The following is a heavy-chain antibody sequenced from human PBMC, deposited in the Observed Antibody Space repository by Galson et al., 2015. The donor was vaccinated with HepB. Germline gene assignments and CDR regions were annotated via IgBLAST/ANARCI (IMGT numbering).Heavy chain of an antibody. D-gene: IGHD4-23*01. CDR2: IDIRSTT. J-gene: IGHJ4*02. CDR3: ARGTYGGNSASDY. Sequence: SLRLSCAASGFTFTSHSMIWVRQAPGKGLEWVSYIDIRSTTYYADSVKGRLTISRDNAKNSLYLQMNSLRDEDTAVYYCARGTYGGNSASDYWGQGTLVAVSS. V-gene: IGHV3-48*02. CDR1: GFTFTSHS.